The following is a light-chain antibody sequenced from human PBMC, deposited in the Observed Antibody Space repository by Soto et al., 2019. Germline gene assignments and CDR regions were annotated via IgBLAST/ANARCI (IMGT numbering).Light chain of an antibody. V-gene: IGKV1-39*01. Sequence: DIHMTQSPSSLSASVGDRVTITCRASQSISSYLNWYQQKPGKAPQLLIYAASSLQSGVQSRFSGSGSGTDFTLTIENLQSEDSATYYCQQTYNTRSFGQGTKVDIK. CDR2: AAS. CDR3: QQTYNTRS. J-gene: IGKJ1*01. CDR1: QSISSY.